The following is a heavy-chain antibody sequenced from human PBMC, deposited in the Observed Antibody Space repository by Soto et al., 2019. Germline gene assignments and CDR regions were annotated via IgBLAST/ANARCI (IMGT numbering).Heavy chain of an antibody. D-gene: IGHD1-1*01. J-gene: IGHJ3*02. CDR2: MSHSGGT. Sequence: QVQLQQWGAGLLKPSETLSLTCAVYGGFVSSGSYYWSWIRQPPGKGLEWIGEMSHSGGTHFNPSLKGRVTTSVDTSKKQFSLKMSAVTAADTALYYWARVERGTATTVVDAFDIWGPGTMVTVSS. V-gene: IGHV4-34*01. CDR1: GGFVSSGSYY. CDR3: ARVERGTATTVVDAFDI.